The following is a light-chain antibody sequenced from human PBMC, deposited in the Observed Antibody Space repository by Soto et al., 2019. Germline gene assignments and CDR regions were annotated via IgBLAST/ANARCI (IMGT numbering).Light chain of an antibody. CDR2: DAS. CDR1: QTISTW. CDR3: QQYNSLWT. J-gene: IGKJ1*01. V-gene: IGKV1-5*01. Sequence: DIQMTQSPSTLSASVGDRVTITCRASQTISTWLAWHQQKPGKAPKLLIYDASSLESWVSSRFSGSGSGTEFPLTISNLQPDDFATYYCQQYNSLWTFGQGTEVAIK.